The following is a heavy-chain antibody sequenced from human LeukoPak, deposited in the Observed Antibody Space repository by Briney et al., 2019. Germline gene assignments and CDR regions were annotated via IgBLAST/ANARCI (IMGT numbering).Heavy chain of an antibody. Sequence: SNTLSLSCAVSVASISSGGSDWSWIRKHPEKVLEWIGYIYYSWSTYYNPTLKSRVTISVDTSKNQFSLKLSSVTAADMFFFKQKTAYEMATRIDYWGQGTLVTVSS. J-gene: IGHJ4*02. V-gene: IGHV4-31*11. CDR1: VASISSGGSD. CDR3: KTAYEMATRIDY. D-gene: IGHD5-24*01. CDR2: IYYSWST.